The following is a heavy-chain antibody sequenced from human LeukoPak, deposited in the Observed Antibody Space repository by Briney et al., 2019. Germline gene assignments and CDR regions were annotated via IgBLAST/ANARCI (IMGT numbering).Heavy chain of an antibody. Sequence: ETLSLTCTVSGGSISSYYWSWIRQPPGKGLEWIGYLYYSGSTNYNPSLKSRVTISVDTSKNQFSLKLSSVTAADTAVYYCARGKTRYCSGGSCYSGLDYWGQGTLVTVSS. V-gene: IGHV4-59*12. CDR2: LYYSGST. CDR1: GGSISSYY. J-gene: IGHJ4*02. D-gene: IGHD2-15*01. CDR3: ARGKTRYCSGGSCYSGLDY.